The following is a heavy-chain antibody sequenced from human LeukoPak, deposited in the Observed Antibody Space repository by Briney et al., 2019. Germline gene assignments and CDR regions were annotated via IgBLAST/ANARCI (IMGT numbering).Heavy chain of an antibody. CDR1: GGSISSYY. V-gene: IGHV4-59*12. J-gene: IGHJ4*02. CDR3: ARGPYFDY. CDR2: IYYSGST. Sequence: PSETLSLTCTVSGGSISSYYWSWIRQPPGKGLEWIGYIYYSGSTNYNPSLKSRVTISVDTSKNQFSLKLSSVTAADTAVYYCARGPYFDYWGQGTLVTVSS.